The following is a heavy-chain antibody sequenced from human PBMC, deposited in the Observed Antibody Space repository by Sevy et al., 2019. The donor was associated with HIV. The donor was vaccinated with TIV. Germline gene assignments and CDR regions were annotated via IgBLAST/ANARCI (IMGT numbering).Heavy chain of an antibody. Sequence: GGCLRLSCAASGFTFSSYAMHWVRQAPGKGLERVAVISYDGSNKYYADSVKGRFTISRDNSKNTLYLQMNSLRAEDTAVYYCARFYDITMVRGGLNWFDPWGQGTLVAVSS. CDR2: ISYDGSNK. V-gene: IGHV3-30*16. CDR3: ARFYDITMVRGGLNWFDP. J-gene: IGHJ5*02. CDR1: GFTFSSYA. D-gene: IGHD3-10*01.